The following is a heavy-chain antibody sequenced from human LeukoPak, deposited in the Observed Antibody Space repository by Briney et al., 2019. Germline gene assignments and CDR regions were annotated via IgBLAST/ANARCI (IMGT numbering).Heavy chain of an antibody. Sequence: KPGGSLRLSCAASGFTFSDYYMSWIRQAPGKGLEWVSYISSSGSTIYYADSVKGRFTISRDNAKNSLYLQMNSLRAEDTAVYYCARVWNTYHDFWSGLNWFDPWGQGTLVTVSS. D-gene: IGHD3-3*01. CDR3: ARVWNTYHDFWSGLNWFDP. V-gene: IGHV3-11*04. CDR1: GFTFSDYY. CDR2: ISSSGSTI. J-gene: IGHJ5*02.